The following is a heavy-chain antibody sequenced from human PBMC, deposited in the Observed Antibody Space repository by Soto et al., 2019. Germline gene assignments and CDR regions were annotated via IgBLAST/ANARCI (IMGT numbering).Heavy chain of an antibody. Sequence: EVQLVESGGGLVQPGGSLRLSCAASGFTFSSYWMHWVRQAPGKGLVWVSRINSDGSSTSYADSVKGRVTISRDNAKSTLYLQMNSLRAEDTAVYYCARGSKRGYSGYDFGWGRGTLVTVSS. D-gene: IGHD5-12*01. CDR2: INSDGSST. CDR3: ARGSKRGYSGYDFG. V-gene: IGHV3-74*01. CDR1: GFTFSSYW. J-gene: IGHJ4*02.